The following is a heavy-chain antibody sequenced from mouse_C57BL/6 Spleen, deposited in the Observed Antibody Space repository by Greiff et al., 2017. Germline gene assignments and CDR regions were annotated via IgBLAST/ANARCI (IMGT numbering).Heavy chain of an antibody. CDR2: INPNYGTT. J-gene: IGHJ1*03. D-gene: IGHD2-3*01. Sequence: VQLQQSGPELVKPGASVKISCKASGYSFTDYNMNWVKQSNGKSLEWIGVINPNYGTTSYNQKFKGKATLTVDQSSSTAYLPLNSLTSADSSVFYGATRLLPWYFDVWGTGTTVTVSS. CDR3: ATRLLPWYFDV. V-gene: IGHV1-39*01. CDR1: GYSFTDYN.